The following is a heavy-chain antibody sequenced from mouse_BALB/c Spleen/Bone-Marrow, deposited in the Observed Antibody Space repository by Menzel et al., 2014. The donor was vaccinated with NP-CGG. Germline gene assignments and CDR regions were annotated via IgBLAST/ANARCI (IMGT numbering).Heavy chain of an antibody. Sequence: VQLQQSGAELVKPGDSVKLSCTASGFNIKDTYMHWVKQRPEQGLEWIVGIDPANGNTTYDPPFQGKATITADTSSNTAYLQLSSLTSEDTAVYYRAYYRYDESGFAFWGQGTLGTVSS. CDR1: GFNIKDTY. CDR3: AYYRYDESGFAF. J-gene: IGHJ3*01. D-gene: IGHD2-14*01. CDR2: IDPANGNT. V-gene: IGHV14-3*02.